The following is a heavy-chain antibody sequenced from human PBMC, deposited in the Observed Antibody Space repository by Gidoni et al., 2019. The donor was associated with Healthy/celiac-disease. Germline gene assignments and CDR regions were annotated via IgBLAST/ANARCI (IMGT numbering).Heavy chain of an antibody. J-gene: IGHJ4*02. CDR3: AKRRGNQPPTKYYFDY. CDR2: ISGSGGST. CDR1: GFTFSSYA. V-gene: IGHV3-23*01. Sequence: EVQLLESGGGLVQPGGSLRLSCAASGFTFSSYAMSWVRQAPGKGLEWVSAISGSGGSTYYADSVKGRFTISRDNSKNTLYLQMNSLRAEDTAVYYCAKRRGNQPPTKYYFDYWGQGTLVTVSS. D-gene: IGHD1-1*01.